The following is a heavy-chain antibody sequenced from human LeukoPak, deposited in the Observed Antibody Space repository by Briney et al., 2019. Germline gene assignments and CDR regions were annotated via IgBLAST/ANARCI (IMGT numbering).Heavy chain of an antibody. CDR3: ARRGGGLRYFDWLSHLYYYYGMDV. V-gene: IGHV1-8*01. CDR2: MNPNSGNT. Sequence: ASVKVSCKASGYTSTSYDINWVRQATGQGLEWMGWMNPNSGNTGYAQKFQGRVTMTRNTSISTAYMELSSLRSEDTAVYYCARRGGGLRYFDWLSHLYYYYGMDVWGQGTTVTVSS. J-gene: IGHJ6*02. CDR1: GYTSTSYD. D-gene: IGHD3-9*01.